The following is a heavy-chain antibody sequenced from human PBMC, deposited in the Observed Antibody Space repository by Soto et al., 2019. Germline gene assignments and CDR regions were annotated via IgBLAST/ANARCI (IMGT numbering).Heavy chain of an antibody. CDR2: IKQDGSEK. V-gene: IGHV3-7*01. J-gene: IGHJ4*02. CDR3: ARDWVGRFDY. Sequence: PVGSLRLSCAASGFTFSTYWMSWVRQAPGKGLEWVANIKQDGSEKYYVDSVKGRFTISRYNAKNSLYLQVNSLRAEDTAVYYCARDWVGRFDYWGQGTLVTVSS. D-gene: IGHD1-26*01. CDR1: GFTFSTYW.